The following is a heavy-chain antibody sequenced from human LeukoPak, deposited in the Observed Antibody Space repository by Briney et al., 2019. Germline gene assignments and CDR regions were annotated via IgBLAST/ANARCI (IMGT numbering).Heavy chain of an antibody. CDR3: ARLMATVTTPDY. J-gene: IGHJ4*02. CDR1: GYTLNGFY. V-gene: IGHV1-2*02. CDR2: INPNSRGT. D-gene: IGHD4-11*01. Sequence: SVKVSFQASGYTLNGFYLHWVRQAPGQGLEWMGWINPNSRGTNYAQKFQGRVTMTRDTSISTAYMELSRLRSDDTAVYYCARLMATVTTPDYWGQGTLVTVSS.